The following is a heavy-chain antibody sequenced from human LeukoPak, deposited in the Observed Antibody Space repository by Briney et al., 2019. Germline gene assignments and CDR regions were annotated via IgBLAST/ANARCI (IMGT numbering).Heavy chain of an antibody. Sequence: SETLSLTSTVSGGSISSHYWSWIRQSPGKGLDWIGFVHTSGSNNNNPSLNSGVIMSVDTSKIQFSLRLGSMTGADTAVYYCARHKVEASAGSCDYWGQGILVTVSS. D-gene: IGHD6-13*01. CDR2: VHTSGSN. J-gene: IGHJ4*02. CDR3: ARHKVEASAGSCDY. CDR1: GGSISSHY. V-gene: IGHV4-4*09.